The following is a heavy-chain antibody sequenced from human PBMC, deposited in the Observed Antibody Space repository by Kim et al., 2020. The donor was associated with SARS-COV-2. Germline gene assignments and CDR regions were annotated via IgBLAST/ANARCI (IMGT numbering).Heavy chain of an antibody. CDR3: ARRGGLGPNHYFDY. CDR2: ISYDESKT. V-gene: IGHV3-30*04. CDR1: GFTFSTYT. J-gene: IGHJ4*02. D-gene: IGHD1-26*01. Sequence: GGSLRLSCAASGFTFSTYTMHWVRQAPGKGLEWVTVISYDESKTYYADSVKGRFTISRDNSKSTLYLQMSGLRPEDTAVYYCARRGGLGPNHYFDYWGQGILVTVSS.